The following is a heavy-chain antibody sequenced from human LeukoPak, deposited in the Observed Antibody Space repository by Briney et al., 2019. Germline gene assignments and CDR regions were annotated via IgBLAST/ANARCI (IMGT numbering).Heavy chain of an antibody. CDR2: ITTSSTYM. CDR1: GFTFSAHN. V-gene: IGHV3-21*01. CDR3: ARDPYSGGYGAYYYYYMDV. Sequence: GGSLRLSCAASGFTFSAHNMNWVRRTPGKGLEWVSSITTSSTYMFYADSVRGRFTISRDNAENSLYLQMNSLRDEDTAVYYCARDPYSGGYGAYYYYYMDVWGQGTMVTVSS. D-gene: IGHD6-19*01. J-gene: IGHJ6*03.